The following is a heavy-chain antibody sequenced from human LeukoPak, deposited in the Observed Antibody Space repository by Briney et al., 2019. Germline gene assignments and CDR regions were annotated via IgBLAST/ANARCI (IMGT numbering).Heavy chain of an antibody. D-gene: IGHD2-8*01. V-gene: IGHV4-34*01. CDR1: GGSFSGYY. CDR3: ARGLGYCTNGVCYSYFDY. Sequence: SETLSLTCAVYGGSFSGYYWSWIRQPPGKGLEWIGEINHSGSTNYNPSLKSRVTISVDTSKNQFSLKLSSVTAADTAVYYCARGLGYCTNGVCYSYFDYWGQGTLVTVSS. J-gene: IGHJ4*02. CDR2: INHSGST.